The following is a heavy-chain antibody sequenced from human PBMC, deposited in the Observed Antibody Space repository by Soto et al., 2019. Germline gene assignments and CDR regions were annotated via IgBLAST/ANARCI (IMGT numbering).Heavy chain of an antibody. J-gene: IGHJ3*02. V-gene: IGHV3-21*01. Sequence: PGGSLRLSCAASGFTFSSYSMNWVRQAPGKGLEWVSSISSSSSYIYYADSVKGRFTISRDNAKNSLYLQMNSLRAEDTAVYYSTKDTRITMVRTAVFDIWGQGTMVTVSS. CDR3: TKDTRITMVRTAVFDI. CDR2: ISSSSSYI. CDR1: GFTFSSYS. D-gene: IGHD3-10*01.